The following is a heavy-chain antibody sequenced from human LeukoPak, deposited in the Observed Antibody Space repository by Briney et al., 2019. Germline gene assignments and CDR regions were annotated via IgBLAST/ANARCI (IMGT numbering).Heavy chain of an antibody. CDR2: IYHSGST. J-gene: IGHJ4*02. Sequence: PSETLSLTCAVSGYSISSGYYWGWIRQPPGKGLEWIGSIYHSGSTYYNPPLKSRVTISVDTSKNHFSLKLSSVTAADTAVYYCARHAYSNYLLDYWGQGTLVTVSS. V-gene: IGHV4-38-2*01. CDR1: GYSISSGYY. D-gene: IGHD4-11*01. CDR3: ARHAYSNYLLDY.